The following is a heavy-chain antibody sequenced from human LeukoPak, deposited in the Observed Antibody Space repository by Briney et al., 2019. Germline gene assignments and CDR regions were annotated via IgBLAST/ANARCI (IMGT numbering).Heavy chain of an antibody. V-gene: IGHV3-23*01. D-gene: IGHD3-3*01. J-gene: IGHJ4*02. CDR3: AKATYYDFWSGYSGCDCCFDY. CDR1: GFTFSSYA. CDR2: ISGSGGST. Sequence: GGSLRLSCAASGFTFSSYAMSWVRQAPGKGLEWVSAISGSGGSTYYADSVKGRFTISRDNSKNTLYLQMNSLRAEDTAVYYCAKATYYDFWSGYSGCDCCFDYGGQGTLVTVSS.